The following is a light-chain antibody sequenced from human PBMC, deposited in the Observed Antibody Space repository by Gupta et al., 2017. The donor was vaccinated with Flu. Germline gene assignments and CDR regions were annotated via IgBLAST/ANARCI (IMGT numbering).Light chain of an antibody. CDR2: NDN. V-gene: IGLV1-44*01. CDR3: AAWDGSLNGLVV. CDR1: SYSRGRNV. Sequence: VTISCCGSSYSRGRNVVSWYQHVPGRAPKLLIYNDNQRPSGVPDRFSGSKSGTSASLAISGLQSEDEADYYWAAWDGSLNGLVVFGGGTQLTVL. J-gene: IGLJ2*01.